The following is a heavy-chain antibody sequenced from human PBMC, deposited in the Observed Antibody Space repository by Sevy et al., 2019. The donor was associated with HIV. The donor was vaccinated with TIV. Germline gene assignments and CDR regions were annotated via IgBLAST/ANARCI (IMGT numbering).Heavy chain of an antibody. CDR1: GGSSSDYY. J-gene: IGHJ6*02. Sequence: SETLSLTCAVYGGSSSDYYWRWIRQPPGKGLEWIGEINHSGTTSYNPSLKSRVIISVDTSKNQFSLKLTSVTAADTAVDYGGRGQPNLVTGYHYYYYGMDVWGQGTPVTVSS. CDR3: GRGQPNLVTGYHYYYYGMDV. D-gene: IGHD5-18*01. CDR2: INHSGTT. V-gene: IGHV4-34*01.